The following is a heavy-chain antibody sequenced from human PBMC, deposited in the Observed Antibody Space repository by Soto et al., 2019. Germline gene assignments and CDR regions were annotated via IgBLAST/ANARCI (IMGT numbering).Heavy chain of an antibody. D-gene: IGHD2-15*01. J-gene: IGHJ5*02. CDR2: LYYSGNT. V-gene: IGHV4-39*01. CDR3: ARGGGSTFNWFDP. CDR1: GGSISSFNYF. Sequence: QLQLQESGPGLVKPSETLSLTCTVSGGSISSFNYFWGWIRQPPGKGLEWIGSLYYSGNTYYTPSLQSRVTISVDTSKKQCTLTLRSVTAAGTAVYYCARGGGSTFNWFDPWGQGTLVTVSP.